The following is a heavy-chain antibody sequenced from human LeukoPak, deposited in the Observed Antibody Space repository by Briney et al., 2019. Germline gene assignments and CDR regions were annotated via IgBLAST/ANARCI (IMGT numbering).Heavy chain of an antibody. CDR2: IYPGDSDT. Sequence: GESLKISCKGSGYSFTSYWIGWVRQMPGKGLEWMGIIYPGDSDTRYSPSFQGQATISADKSISTAYLQWSSLKASDTAMYYCARLGGSGSYYNGNFDYWGQGTLVTVSS. V-gene: IGHV5-51*01. J-gene: IGHJ4*02. D-gene: IGHD3-10*01. CDR3: ARLGGSGSYYNGNFDY. CDR1: GYSFTSYW.